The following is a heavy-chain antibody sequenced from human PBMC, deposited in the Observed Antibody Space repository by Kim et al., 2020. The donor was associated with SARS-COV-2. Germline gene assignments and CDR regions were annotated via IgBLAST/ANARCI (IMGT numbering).Heavy chain of an antibody. CDR2: ISPYYGTT. V-gene: IGHV1-18*01. CDR1: SHTFSSFG. J-gene: IGHJ1*01. D-gene: IGHD1-26*01. CDR3: FRGGGTYYKH. Sequence: ASVKVSCKTSSHTFSSFGISWVRQAPGQGLEWMGWISPYYGTTKYAQKYQDRVTMTTDTSTSTAYMELRSLRSDDTAVYYCFRGGGTYYKHWGQGILVTV.